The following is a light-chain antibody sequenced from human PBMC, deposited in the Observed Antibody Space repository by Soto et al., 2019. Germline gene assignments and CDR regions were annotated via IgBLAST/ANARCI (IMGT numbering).Light chain of an antibody. CDR1: QSISRW. CDR2: GAS. J-gene: IGKJ2*01. Sequence: DIQMTQSPSTLSASVGDRVTFTCRASQSISRWLARYQQRPREAPKLLLYGASSLESGVPSRFSGSGSGTEFTLTISSLQPSDFATYFCQQYATSSPTLGQGTKLEI. CDR3: QQYATSSPT. V-gene: IGKV1-5*01.